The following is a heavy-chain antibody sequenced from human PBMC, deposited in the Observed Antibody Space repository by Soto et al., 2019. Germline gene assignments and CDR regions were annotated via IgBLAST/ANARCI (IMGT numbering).Heavy chain of an antibody. V-gene: IGHV3-48*01. CDR3: AKGVGSYYFDY. J-gene: IGHJ4*02. CDR1: GFSFSSHS. CDR2: ISSSGSTI. Sequence: PGGSLRLSCAASGFSFSSHSMKWVRQAPGKGLEWVSYISSSGSTIYYADSVKGRFTISRDNAKNSLYLQMNNLRPEDTAVYYCAKGVGSYYFDYWGQGTLVTVSS. D-gene: IGHD1-26*01.